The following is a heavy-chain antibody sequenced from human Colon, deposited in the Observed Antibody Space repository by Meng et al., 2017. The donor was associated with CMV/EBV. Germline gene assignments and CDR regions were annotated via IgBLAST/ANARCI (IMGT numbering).Heavy chain of an antibody. CDR2: IYHTGTT. CDR3: SRQAQD. J-gene: IGHJ4*02. CDR1: GYSISSGFY. V-gene: IGHV4-38-2*02. Sequence: SETLSLTCNVSGYSISSGFYWAWIRQPPGKGLEWIAQIYHTGTTLYNPSLKTRVTMSVDTSKNQFSLTLTAVTAADTAIYCCSRQAQDWGPGTLVTVSS.